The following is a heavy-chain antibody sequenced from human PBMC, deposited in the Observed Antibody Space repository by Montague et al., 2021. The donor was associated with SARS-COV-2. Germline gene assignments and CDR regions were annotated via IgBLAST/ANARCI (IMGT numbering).Heavy chain of an antibody. D-gene: IGHD3-10*01. J-gene: IGHJ4*02. CDR2: INLNNGGT. Sequence: SVKVSCKASGYSFTGYYMHWVRQAPGQGLEWMGWINLNNGGTNYAQKFQGRVTMTRDTSITTAYMEVSILRSDDTAVFYCARVFGSGRPPHRDYFDYWGQGSLVTVSS. CDR1: GYSFTGYY. V-gene: IGHV1-2*02. CDR3: ARVFGSGRPPHRDYFDY.